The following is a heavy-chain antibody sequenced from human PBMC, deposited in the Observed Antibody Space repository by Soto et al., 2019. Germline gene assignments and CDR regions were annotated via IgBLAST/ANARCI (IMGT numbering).Heavy chain of an antibody. V-gene: IGHV3-21*01. CDR3: GRDLGVGLVNYDILTGYSSYYYGMDV. CDR1: GFTFSSYS. J-gene: IGHJ6*02. CDR2: ISSSSSYI. Sequence: PGGSLRLSCAASGFTFSSYSMNWVRQAPGKGLEWVSSISSSSSYIYYADSVKGRFTTSRDNAKNSLYLQMNSLRAEDTAVYYCGRDLGVGLVNYDILTGYSSYYYGMDVWGQGTTVTVSS. D-gene: IGHD3-9*01.